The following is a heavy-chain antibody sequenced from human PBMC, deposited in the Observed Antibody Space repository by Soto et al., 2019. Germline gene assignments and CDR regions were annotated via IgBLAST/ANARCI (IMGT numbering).Heavy chain of an antibody. Sequence: EVQLVESGGGLVQPGGSLRLSCAASGFTCSSYSMNWVRQAPGKGLEWVSYISSSSSTIYYADSVKGRFTISRDNAKNSLYLQMNSLRAEDTAVYYCARARYYYYYMDVWGKGTTFTVSS. CDR2: ISSSSSTI. D-gene: IGHD6-6*01. V-gene: IGHV3-48*01. J-gene: IGHJ6*03. CDR3: ARARYYYYYMDV. CDR1: GFTCSSYS.